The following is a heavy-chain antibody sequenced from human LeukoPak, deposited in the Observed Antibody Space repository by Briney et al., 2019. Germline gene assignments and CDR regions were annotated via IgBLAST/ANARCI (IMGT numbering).Heavy chain of an antibody. CDR2: INPNSGGT. CDR1: GYTFTGYY. J-gene: IGHJ4*02. Sequence: ASVKVSCKASGYTFTGYYMHWERQAPGQGLEWMGWINPNSGGTNYAQKFQGRVTMTRDTSISTAYMELSRLRSDDTAVYYCARTNYDFWSGYYPDWGQGTLVTVSS. CDR3: ARTNYDFWSGYYPD. D-gene: IGHD3-3*01. V-gene: IGHV1-2*02.